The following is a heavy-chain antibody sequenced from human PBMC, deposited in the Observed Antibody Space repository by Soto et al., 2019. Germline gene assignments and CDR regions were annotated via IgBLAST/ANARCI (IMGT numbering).Heavy chain of an antibody. CDR2: ISGSGDST. V-gene: IGHV3-23*01. CDR3: AKAYGASHSPFDC. D-gene: IGHD2-21*01. J-gene: IGHJ4*02. Sequence: EEQLLESGGGLAQPGGSLRLSCAASGFTFRGYAMSWVRQAPGKGPEWVSGISGSGDSTYHAKAVKGRFIISRDNSKNTLYLEKHSLIAEDTAVYFCAKAYGASHSPFDCWGQGTLVVVSS. CDR1: GFTFRGYA.